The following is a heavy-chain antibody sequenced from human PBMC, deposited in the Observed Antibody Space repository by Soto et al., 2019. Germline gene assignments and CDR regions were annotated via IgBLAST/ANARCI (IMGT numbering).Heavy chain of an antibody. CDR2: MSNTGRTI. V-gene: IGHV3-48*02. CDR1: GFTFSTSN. J-gene: IGHJ6*02. CDR3: ARDGNRGYDMDV. Sequence: GGSLRLSCEGSGFTFSTSNMDWVRQAPGKGLEWVSYMSNTGRTIFYADSVRGRFTISRDNAKNALFLQMNSLRDEDTAVYYCARDGNRGYDMDVWGQGTTVTVSS.